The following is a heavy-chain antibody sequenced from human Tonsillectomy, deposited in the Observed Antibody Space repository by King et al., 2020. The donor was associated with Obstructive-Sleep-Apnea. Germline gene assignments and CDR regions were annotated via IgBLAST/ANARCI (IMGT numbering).Heavy chain of an antibody. CDR1: GFTFSSSV. V-gene: IGHV3-30-3*01. CDR3: ASLDSGYDFRNWVDP. J-gene: IGHJ5*02. D-gene: IGHD5-12*01. Sequence: VQLVESGGGVVQPGRSLRLSCAASGFTFSSSVMHWVRQAPGKGLEWVAVISYDGSNKYYADSVKGRFTISRDNSKNTLCLQMNSLRAADTAVYYCASLDSGYDFRNWVDPWGQGTLVTVSS. CDR2: ISYDGSNK.